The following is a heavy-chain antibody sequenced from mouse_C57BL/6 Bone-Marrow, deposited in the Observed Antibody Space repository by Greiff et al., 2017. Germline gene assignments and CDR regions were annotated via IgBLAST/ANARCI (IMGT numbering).Heavy chain of an antibody. Sequence: QVTLKESGPGILQPSQTLSLTCSFSGFSLSTFGMGVGWIRQPSGKGLEWLAYTWWDDDKYYNPSLKSRLTISKDTSNNQLCRKIANVDTAYTATYYCARIGGNYFYAMDYWGQGTSGTVSS. CDR3: ARIGGNYFYAMDY. CDR1: GFSLSTFGMG. J-gene: IGHJ4*01. V-gene: IGHV8-8*01. CDR2: TWWDDDK. D-gene: IGHD2-1*01.